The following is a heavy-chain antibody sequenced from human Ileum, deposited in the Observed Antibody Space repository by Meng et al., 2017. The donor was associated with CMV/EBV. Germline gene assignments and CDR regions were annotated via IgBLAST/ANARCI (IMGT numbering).Heavy chain of an antibody. CDR2: ISSSGSMI. CDR1: FNVSDYY. Sequence: FNVSDYYMSWIRQAPGKGLEWISYISSSGSMIYYADSVKGRFTISRDNAKNSLSLQMNSLRAEDTAVYYCARGAPYYYDTTGYYKYWGQGTLVTVSS. D-gene: IGHD3-22*01. J-gene: IGHJ4*02. V-gene: IGHV3-11*01. CDR3: ARGAPYYYDTTGYYKY.